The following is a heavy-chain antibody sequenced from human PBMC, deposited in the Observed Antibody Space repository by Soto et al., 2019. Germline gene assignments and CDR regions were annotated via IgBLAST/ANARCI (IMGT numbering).Heavy chain of an antibody. Sequence: PGGSLRLSCAASGFTFSSYAMSWVRQAPGKGLEWVSAISGSGGSTYYADSVKGRFTISRDNSKNTLYLQMNSLRAEDTAVYYCAKVGDQPTIVVVMAYYYGMDVWGQGTTVTVSS. V-gene: IGHV3-23*01. D-gene: IGHD3-22*01. J-gene: IGHJ6*02. CDR1: GFTFSSYA. CDR3: AKVGDQPTIVVVMAYYYGMDV. CDR2: ISGSGGST.